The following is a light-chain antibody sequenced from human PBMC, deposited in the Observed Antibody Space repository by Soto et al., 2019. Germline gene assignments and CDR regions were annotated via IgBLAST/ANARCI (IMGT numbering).Light chain of an antibody. Sequence: DMQMTQSPSRLCPSVGDTVTLTCRASQSISSWLAWYQRKPGKAPKLLIYDASSLESGVPSRFSGSGSGTEFTLTISSLQPEDFATYYCQQYNSSWTFGKGNKVDI. CDR2: DAS. CDR3: QQYNSSWT. V-gene: IGKV1-5*01. CDR1: QSISSW. J-gene: IGKJ1*01.